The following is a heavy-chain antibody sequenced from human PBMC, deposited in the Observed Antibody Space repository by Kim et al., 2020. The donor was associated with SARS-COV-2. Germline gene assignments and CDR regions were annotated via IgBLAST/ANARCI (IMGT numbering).Heavy chain of an antibody. D-gene: IGHD6-13*01. CDR2: ISAYNGDT. CDR1: GYTFTSYG. J-gene: IGHJ6*02. Sequence: ASVKVSCKASGYTFTSYGISWVRQAPGQGLEWMGWISAYNGDTNYAQNLQGRVSMTTDTSTSTAYMELRSLRSDDTVVYYCARDNGAAAGTGRADHYYFGMDVWGQGTTVTVSS. V-gene: IGHV1-18*01. CDR3: ARDNGAAAGTGRADHYYFGMDV.